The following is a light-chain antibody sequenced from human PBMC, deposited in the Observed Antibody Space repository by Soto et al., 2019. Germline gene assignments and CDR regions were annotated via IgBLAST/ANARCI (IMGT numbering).Light chain of an antibody. J-gene: IGKJ3*01. Sequence: DIQMTQSPSTLSASVGDRVTITCRASQSISSWLAWYQQKPGKAPKLLIYKASSLESGVPTRFSSSGSGTELTLTISSLQPDDFATYYCQQYHSYSAFTFGGATKVDIK. V-gene: IGKV1-5*03. CDR2: KAS. CDR1: QSISSW. CDR3: QQYHSYSAFT.